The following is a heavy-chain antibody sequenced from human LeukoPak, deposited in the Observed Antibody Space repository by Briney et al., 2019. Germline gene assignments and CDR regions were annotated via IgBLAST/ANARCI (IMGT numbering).Heavy chain of an antibody. J-gene: IGHJ4*02. CDR1: GFTFSSYS. Sequence: SGGSLRLSCAASGFTFSSYSMNWVRQAPGKGLEWVSYISSSSSTIYYTDSVKGRFTISRDNAKNSLYLQMNSLRAEDTAVYYCAREPNGYNSSPFDYWGQGTLVTVSS. CDR2: ISSSSSTI. CDR3: AREPNGYNSSPFDY. V-gene: IGHV3-48*04. D-gene: IGHD6-13*01.